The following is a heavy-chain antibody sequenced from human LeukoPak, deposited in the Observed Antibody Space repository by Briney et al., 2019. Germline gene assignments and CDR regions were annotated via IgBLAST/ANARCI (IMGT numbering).Heavy chain of an antibody. CDR3: ARGGGRYMKPFDY. CDR1: GFTFSSYS. D-gene: IGHD2-15*01. J-gene: IGHJ4*02. V-gene: IGHV3-21*01. CDR2: ISSSSSYI. Sequence: GGSLRLSCAASGFTFSSYSMNWVRQAPGKGLEWVSSISSSSSYIYYADSVKGRFTISRDNAKNSLYLQMNSLRAEDTAVYYCARGGGRYMKPFDYWGQGTLVTVSS.